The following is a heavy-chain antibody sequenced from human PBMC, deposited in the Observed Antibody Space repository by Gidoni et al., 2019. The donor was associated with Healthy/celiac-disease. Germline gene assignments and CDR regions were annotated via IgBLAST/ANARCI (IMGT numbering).Heavy chain of an antibody. Sequence: EVQLVESGGGLVQPGGSLRLSCAASGFNFSSYSMNWVRQAPGKGLEWVSYISSSSSTIYYADSVKGRFTISRDNAKNSLYLQMNSLRAEDTAVYYCARDLNQRSLNYWGQGTLVTVSS. J-gene: IGHJ4*02. CDR1: GFNFSSYS. CDR2: ISSSSSTI. CDR3: ARDLNQRSLNY. D-gene: IGHD3-10*01. V-gene: IGHV3-48*01.